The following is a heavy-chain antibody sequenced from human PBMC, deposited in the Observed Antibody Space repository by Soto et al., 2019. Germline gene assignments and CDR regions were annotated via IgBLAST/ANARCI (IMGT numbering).Heavy chain of an antibody. V-gene: IGHV1-18*01. D-gene: IGHD2-8*01. Sequence: QVPLVQSGAEVKKPGASVRVSCKASGYSFTTYGVTWVRQAPGQGLEWVGWISTYNGDTRVAQQHQGRVTLTTDTSTNAAHMELRSLRSDDTAIYYCARTEGRSTRGDYWGQGTLVTVSS. CDR1: GYSFTTYG. CDR3: ARTEGRSTRGDY. J-gene: IGHJ4*02. CDR2: ISTYNGDT.